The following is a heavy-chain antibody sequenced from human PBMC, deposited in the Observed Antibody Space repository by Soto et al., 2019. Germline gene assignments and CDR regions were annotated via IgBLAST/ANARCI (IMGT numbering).Heavy chain of an antibody. CDR2: IYYSGST. V-gene: IGHV4-31*03. J-gene: IGHJ6*02. D-gene: IGHD6-13*01. Sequence: SETLSLTCNVSGGSISSGGYYWSWIRQHPGKGLEWIGYIYYSGSTYYNPSLKSRVTISVDTSKNQFSLKLSSVTAADTAVYYCARDRAYRSPRPWRPVSDYCGMDVWGQGTTVPVSS. CDR1: GGSISSGGYY. CDR3: ARDRAYRSPRPWRPVSDYCGMDV.